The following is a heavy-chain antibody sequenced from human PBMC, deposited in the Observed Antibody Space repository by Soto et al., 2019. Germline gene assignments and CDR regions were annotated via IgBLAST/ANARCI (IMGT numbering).Heavy chain of an antibody. D-gene: IGHD6-6*01. CDR1: GFTFSTYS. Sequence: GGSLRLSCAASGFTFSTYSMNWVRQAPGKGLEWVSYISSSNSSISYTDSVKGRFTISRDNAKNTLYLQMNSLRAEDTAVYYCVSDLLYTSSSGSNYWGQGTLVTVSS. CDR2: ISSSNSSI. J-gene: IGHJ4*02. CDR3: VSDLLYTSSSGSNY. V-gene: IGHV3-48*04.